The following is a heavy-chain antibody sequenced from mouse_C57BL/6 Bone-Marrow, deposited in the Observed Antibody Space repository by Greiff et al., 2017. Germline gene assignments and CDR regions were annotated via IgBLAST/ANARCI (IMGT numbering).Heavy chain of an antibody. V-gene: IGHV1-82*01. J-gene: IGHJ4*01. CDR3: ARDGVCNYYYGYAMDY. Sequence: QVQLQQSGPELVKPGASVKISCKASGYAFSSSWMNWVKQRPGKGLEWIGRIYPEDGDTYYNGKFKGKATLTADKSSNTAYMQLSSLTSEDTAVDFAARDGVCNYYYGYAMDYWGQGTSVTVSS. D-gene: IGHD1-1*01. CDR1: GYAFSSSW. CDR2: IYPEDGDT.